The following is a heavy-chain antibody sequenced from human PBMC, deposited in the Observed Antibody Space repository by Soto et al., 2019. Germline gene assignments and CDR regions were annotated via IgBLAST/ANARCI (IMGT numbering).Heavy chain of an antibody. CDR1: VVSFSGYY. CDR2: INHSGST. CDR3: ARGAAMDAYYFDY. D-gene: IGHD5-18*01. J-gene: IGHJ4*02. V-gene: IGHV4-34*01. Sequence: SETLSLTCAFYVVSFSGYYWSCIRQPPGKGLEWIGEINHSGSTNYNPSLKSRVTISVDTSKNQFSLKLSSVTAADTAVYYCARGAAMDAYYFDYWGQGTLVTVS.